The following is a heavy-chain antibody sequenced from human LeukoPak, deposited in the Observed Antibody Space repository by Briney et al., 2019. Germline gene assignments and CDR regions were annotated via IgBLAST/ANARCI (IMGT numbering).Heavy chain of an antibody. J-gene: IGHJ4*02. CDR1: GGSIGSTTYF. Sequence: PSETLSLTCTVTGGSIGSTTYFWAWIRQPPGKGLEWIGSMYYTGSTYYKPSLKSRVTISVDTSKNQFSLKLSSVTAADTAVYYCARTGGGIILSPFDYWGQGTLVTVSS. CDR3: ARTGGGIILSPFDY. D-gene: IGHD3-16*01. V-gene: IGHV4-39*01. CDR2: MYYTGST.